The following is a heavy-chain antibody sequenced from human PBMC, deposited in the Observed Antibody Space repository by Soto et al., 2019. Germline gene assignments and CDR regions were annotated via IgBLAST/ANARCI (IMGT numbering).Heavy chain of an antibody. J-gene: IGHJ4*02. Sequence: EVHLVESGGGLVQPGVSLRLSCAASGFTFSSYLMHWVRQAPGKGLVWVSSISSDASSTSYADPVKGRFTISRDNAKNTVFLQMNSVRAEDTAVYYCARLPNKSPQNWGQGTLVIVS. CDR1: GFTFSSYL. V-gene: IGHV3-74*01. CDR3: ARLPNKSPQN. CDR2: ISSDASST.